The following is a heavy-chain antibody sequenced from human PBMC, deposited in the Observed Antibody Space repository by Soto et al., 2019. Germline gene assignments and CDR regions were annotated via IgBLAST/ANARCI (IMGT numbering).Heavy chain of an antibody. Sequence: GGSLRLSCEASGFSFSSYWMTWVRQAPGKRLEYVAIIRQDGSEKKYVDSVMGRFAISRDNAKTSSYLQMNSLRDEDTAVYYCMTTTRDRPFVYWGQGTLVTVSS. J-gene: IGHJ4*02. CDR3: MTTTRDRPFVY. CDR2: IRQDGSEK. CDR1: GFSFSSYW. D-gene: IGHD1-1*01. V-gene: IGHV3-7*03.